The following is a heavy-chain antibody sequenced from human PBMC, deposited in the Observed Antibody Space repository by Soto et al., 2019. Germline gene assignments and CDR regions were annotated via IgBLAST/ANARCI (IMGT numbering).Heavy chain of an antibody. CDR2: ISSSGSTI. Sequence: EVQLVESGGGLVQPGGSLRLSCAASGFTFSSYEMNWVRQAPGKGLEWVSYISSSGSTIYYADSVKGRFTISRDNAKNSLYLQMNSLRAEDTAVYYCARFLKMIVVVRGAFDIWGQGTMVTVSS. D-gene: IGHD3-22*01. CDR1: GFTFSSYE. J-gene: IGHJ3*02. V-gene: IGHV3-48*03. CDR3: ARFLKMIVVVRGAFDI.